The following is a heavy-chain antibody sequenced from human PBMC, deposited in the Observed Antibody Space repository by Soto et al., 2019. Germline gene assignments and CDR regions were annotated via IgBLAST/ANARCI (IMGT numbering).Heavy chain of an antibody. CDR3: ARGPSRDGYIYFDY. CDR2: MSYDGSNK. CDR1: GFTFSSYA. J-gene: IGHJ4*02. V-gene: IGHV3-30-3*01. Sequence: GGSLRLSCAASGFTFSSYAMHWVRQAPGKGLEWVAVMSYDGSNKYYADSVKGRFTISRGNSKNTLYLQMNSLRAEDTAVYYCARGPSRDGYIYFDYWGQGTLVTVSS. D-gene: IGHD5-12*01.